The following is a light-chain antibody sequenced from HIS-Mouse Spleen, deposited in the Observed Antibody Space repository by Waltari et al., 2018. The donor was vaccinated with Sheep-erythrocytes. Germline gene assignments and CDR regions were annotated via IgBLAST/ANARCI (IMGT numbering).Light chain of an antibody. CDR3: QQSYSTPQFT. J-gene: IGKJ3*01. CDR1: QSISSY. CDR2: SAS. V-gene: IGKV1-39*01. Sequence: DIQMTQSPSSLSASVGDRVTITCRASQSISSYLNWYKQKPGKDPKLLIYSASSLQSGVPSRFSGSGSGTDFTLTISSLQPEDFATYYCQQSYSTPQFTFGPGTKVDIK.